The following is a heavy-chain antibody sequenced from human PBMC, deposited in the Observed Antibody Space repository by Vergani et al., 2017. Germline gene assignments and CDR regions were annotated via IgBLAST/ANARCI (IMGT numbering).Heavy chain of an antibody. CDR3: ARDGGATVTPYRHFYYYYGMDV. J-gene: IGHJ6*02. V-gene: IGHV1-69*18. D-gene: IGHD4-17*01. Sequence: QVQLVQSGAEVKKPGSSVKVSCKASGGTFSSYAISWVRQAPGQGLEWMGRIIPIFGTANYAQKFQGRVTITADESTSTAYMELRSLRSEDTAVYYCARDGGATVTPYRHFYYYYGMDVWGQGTTVTVSS. CDR2: IIPIFGTA. CDR1: GGTFSSYA.